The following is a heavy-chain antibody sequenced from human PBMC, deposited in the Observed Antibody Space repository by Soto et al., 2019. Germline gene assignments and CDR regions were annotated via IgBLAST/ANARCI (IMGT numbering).Heavy chain of an antibody. D-gene: IGHD3-10*01. J-gene: IGHJ4*02. CDR2: ISGSGGST. Sequence: GGSLRLSCAASGFTFSSYAMSWVRQAPGKGLEWVSAISGSGGSTYYADSVKGRFTISRDNSKNTLYLQMNSLRAEDTAVYYCAKARAYYYGSGSLDDYWGQGTLVTVSS. V-gene: IGHV3-23*01. CDR3: AKARAYYYGSGSLDDY. CDR1: GFTFSSYA.